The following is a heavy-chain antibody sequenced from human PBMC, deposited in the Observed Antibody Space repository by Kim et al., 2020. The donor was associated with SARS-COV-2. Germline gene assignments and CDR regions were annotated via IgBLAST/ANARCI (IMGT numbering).Heavy chain of an antibody. J-gene: IGHJ4*02. CDR1: GFTFSNYG. V-gene: IGHV3-33*07. D-gene: IGHD3-16*01. CDR2: IWYDGSNK. CDR3: ASYRGGNTGGYFDY. Sequence: GGSLRLSCAASGFTFSNYGMYWLRQAPGKGLEWVAVIWYDGSNKYYADSVKGRFTISRDNSKNTLYLQMNSLRAEDTAVYYCASYRGGNTGGYFDYWGQGTLVTFSS.